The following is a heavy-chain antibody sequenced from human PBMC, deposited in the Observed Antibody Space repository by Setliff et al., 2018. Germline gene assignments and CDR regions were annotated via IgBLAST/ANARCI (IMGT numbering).Heavy chain of an antibody. D-gene: IGHD3-10*01. CDR1: GYTFTDYY. CDR3: ARSGVGSGLLWFEKDWFDP. Sequence: ASVKVSCKVSGYTFTDYYMHWVQQAPGKGLEWMGLVDPEDGETIYAQKFQGRVTMTRDTSTSTVYMELSSLRSEDTAVYYCARSGVGSGLLWFEKDWFDPWGQGTLVTVS. CDR2: VDPEDGET. J-gene: IGHJ5*02. V-gene: IGHV1-69-2*01.